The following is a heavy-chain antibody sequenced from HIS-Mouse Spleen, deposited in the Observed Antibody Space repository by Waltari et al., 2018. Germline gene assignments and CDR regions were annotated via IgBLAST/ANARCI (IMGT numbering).Heavy chain of an antibody. CDR2: ISSSSSYI. D-gene: IGHD5-12*01. CDR3: ARDPSGYDNH. CDR1: GFTLSSYS. V-gene: IGHV3-21*01. Sequence: EVQLVESGGGLVKPGGSLRLSCAASGFTLSSYSMNWVGQAQGKGLESVSSISSSSSYIYYADSVKGRFTISRDNAKNSLYLQMNSLRAEDTAVYYCARDPSGYDNHWGQGTLVTVSS. J-gene: IGHJ5*02.